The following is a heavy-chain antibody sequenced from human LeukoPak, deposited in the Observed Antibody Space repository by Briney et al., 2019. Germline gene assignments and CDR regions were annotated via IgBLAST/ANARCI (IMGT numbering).Heavy chain of an antibody. CDR2: IYTSGT. CDR1: GGSVSDLY. V-gene: IGHV4-4*08. J-gene: IGHJ4*02. D-gene: IGHD7-27*01. Sequence: PSETLSLTCTVSGGSVSDLYWTWIRQSPGKGLEWLGYIYTSGTKYNPSLNGRVTVSVDTSKNQYSLRLTSVTAADTAVYYCAKHPTGARRESDYWGQGVLVTVSS. CDR3: AKHPTGARRESDY.